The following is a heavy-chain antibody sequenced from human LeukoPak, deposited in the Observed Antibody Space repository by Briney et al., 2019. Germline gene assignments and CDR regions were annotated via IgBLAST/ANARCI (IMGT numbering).Heavy chain of an antibody. D-gene: IGHD2-15*01. Sequence: GGSLRLSCAASGFTFKSYLMTWVRQAPGKGLDWVSSINGAGTSTSYADPVKGRFTISRDNSKTTLSLQMNSLRAEDTAVYYCARQLGYCDSGTCYFEHWGQGTLVTVSS. CDR3: ARQLGYCDSGTCYFEH. J-gene: IGHJ4*02. CDR1: GFTFKSYL. V-gene: IGHV3-23*01. CDR2: INGAGTST.